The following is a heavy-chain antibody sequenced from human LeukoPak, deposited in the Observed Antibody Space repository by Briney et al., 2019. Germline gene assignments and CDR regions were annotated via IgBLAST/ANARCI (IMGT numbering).Heavy chain of an antibody. CDR2: INPNSGGT. CDR3: ARDGIYSGSYPTLLVFDY. D-gene: IGHD1-26*01. Sequence: RASVKVSCKASGYTFTGYYMHWVRQAPGQGLEWMGWINPNSGGTNYAQKFQGRVTMTRDTSISTAYMELSRLRSDDMAVYYCARDGIYSGSYPTLLVFDYWGQGTLVTVSS. J-gene: IGHJ4*02. V-gene: IGHV1-2*02. CDR1: GYTFTGYY.